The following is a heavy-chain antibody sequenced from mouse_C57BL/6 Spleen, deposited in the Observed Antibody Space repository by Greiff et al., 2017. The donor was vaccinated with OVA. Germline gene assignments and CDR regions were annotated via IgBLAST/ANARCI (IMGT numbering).Heavy chain of an antibody. Sequence: EVKVVESGGGLVKPGGSLKLSCAASGFTFSSYAMSWVRQTPEKRLEWVATISDGGSYTYYPDNVKGRFTISRDNAKNNLYLQMSHLKSEDTAMYYCARDSALRRFDYWGQGTTLTVSS. CDR2: ISDGGSYT. CDR1: GFTFSSYA. CDR3: ARDSALRRFDY. D-gene: IGHD1-2*01. V-gene: IGHV5-4*01. J-gene: IGHJ2*01.